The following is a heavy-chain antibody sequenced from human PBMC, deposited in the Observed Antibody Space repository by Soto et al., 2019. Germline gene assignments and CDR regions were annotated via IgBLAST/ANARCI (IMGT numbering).Heavy chain of an antibody. D-gene: IGHD1-26*01. CDR3: AREGAMGVDY. Sequence: GGSLRLSCTASGFTFNTHWMHWVRQAPGKGLVWVSRIYFDGITTNYADSVKGRLTVSRDNAKNTVYLHVSTLRDEDTAVYYCAREGAMGVDYWGQGTLVTVSS. V-gene: IGHV3-74*01. CDR1: GFTFNTHW. J-gene: IGHJ4*02. CDR2: IYFDGITT.